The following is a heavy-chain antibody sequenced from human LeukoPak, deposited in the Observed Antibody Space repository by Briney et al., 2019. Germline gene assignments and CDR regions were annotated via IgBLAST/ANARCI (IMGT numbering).Heavy chain of an antibody. CDR3: ARFPYSSGWHPTQTIDY. D-gene: IGHD6-19*01. Sequence: GGSLRLSCAASGFTFSSYAMHWVRQAPGKGLEWVAVISYDGSNKYYADSVKGRFTISRDNSKNTLYLQMNSLRAEDTAVYYCARFPYSSGWHPTQTIDYRGQGTLVTVSS. CDR2: ISYDGSNK. V-gene: IGHV3-30-3*01. J-gene: IGHJ4*02. CDR1: GFTFSSYA.